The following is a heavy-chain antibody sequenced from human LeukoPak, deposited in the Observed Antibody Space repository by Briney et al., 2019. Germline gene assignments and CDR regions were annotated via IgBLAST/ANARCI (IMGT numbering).Heavy chain of an antibody. V-gene: IGHV3-9*01. CDR1: GFTFDDYA. D-gene: IGHD3-10*01. J-gene: IGHJ4*02. CDR2: ISWNSGSI. CDR3: AKDSSYGSGSYSGGSFDY. Sequence: GGSLRLSCAASGFTFDDYAMHWVRRAPGKGLEWVSGISWNSGSIGYADSVKGRFTISRDNAKNSLYLQMNSLRAEDTALYYCAKDSSYGSGSYSGGSFDYWGQGTLVTVSS.